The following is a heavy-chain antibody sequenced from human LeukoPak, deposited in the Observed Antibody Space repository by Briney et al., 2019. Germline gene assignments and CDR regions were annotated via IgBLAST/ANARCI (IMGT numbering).Heavy chain of an antibody. CDR1: GYTFNTYG. CDR2: ISGYNGKT. Sequence: ASVKVSCKASGYTFNTYGITWVRQAPGQGREWMGWISGYNGKTKYAQKLQDRVTMTTDTSTTTAYMELRSLRFDDMAVYYCARAGAVVDNWFDPWGQGTLVTVSS. J-gene: IGHJ5*02. CDR3: ARAGAVVDNWFDP. D-gene: IGHD2-15*01. V-gene: IGHV1-18*03.